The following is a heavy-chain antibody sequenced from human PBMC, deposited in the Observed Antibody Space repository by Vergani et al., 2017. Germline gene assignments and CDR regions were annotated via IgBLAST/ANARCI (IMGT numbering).Heavy chain of an antibody. CDR2: IHTGGST. Sequence: QVKLQESGPGLLKPSQTLSLTCTVSGESIRSGSHYWSWIRQPAGKGPEWIGHIHTGGSTDLNPSFKSRVTISVDTSKNQFSLKLSSVTAADTAVYYCARDSGGYVWGSYEAWFDPWGQGTLVTVSS. V-gene: IGHV4-61*02. D-gene: IGHD3-16*01. CDR3: ARDSGGYVWGSYEAWFDP. CDR1: GESIRSGSHY. J-gene: IGHJ5*02.